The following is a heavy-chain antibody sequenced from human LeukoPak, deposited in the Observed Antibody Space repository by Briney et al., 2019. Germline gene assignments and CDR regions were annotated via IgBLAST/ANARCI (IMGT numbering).Heavy chain of an antibody. CDR2: INAGNGNT. CDR1: GYTFTSYA. CDR3: ARGGALMEASSSSPQTP. D-gene: IGHD6-13*01. V-gene: IGHV1-3*01. J-gene: IGHJ4*02. Sequence: ASVKVSCKASGYTFTSYAMHWVRQAPGQRLEWMGWINAGNGNTKYSQKFQGRVTITRDTSASTAYMELSSLRSEDTAVYYCARGGALMEASSSSPQTPWGQGTLVTVSS.